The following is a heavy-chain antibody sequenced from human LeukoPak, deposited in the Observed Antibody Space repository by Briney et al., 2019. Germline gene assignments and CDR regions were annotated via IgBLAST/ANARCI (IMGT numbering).Heavy chain of an antibody. V-gene: IGHV3-53*01. CDR2: IYTGGST. CDR1: GFIVSGNY. Sequence: GGSLRLSCAASGFIVSGNYMSWVRQAPGKGLEWVSLIYTGGSTYYADSVRGRFTISRDDSKNTLYLQMNSLRAADTAVYYCARERGSENGYKGGFDVWGQETMVTVSS. J-gene: IGHJ3*01. CDR3: ARERGSENGYKGGFDV. D-gene: IGHD3-22*01.